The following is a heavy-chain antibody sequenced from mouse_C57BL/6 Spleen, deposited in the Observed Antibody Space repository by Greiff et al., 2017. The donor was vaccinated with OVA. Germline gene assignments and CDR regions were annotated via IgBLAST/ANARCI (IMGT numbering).Heavy chain of an antibody. V-gene: IGHV1-55*01. CDR3: ARSGYYGSSYWYFDV. CDR2: IYPGSGST. CDR1: GYTFTSYW. J-gene: IGHJ1*03. Sequence: VQLKQPGAELVKPGASVKMSCKASGYTFTSYWITWVKQRPGQGLEWIGDIYPGSGSTNYNEKFKSKATLTVDTSSSTAYMQLSSLTSEDSAVYYCARSGYYGSSYWYFDVWGTGTTVTVSS. D-gene: IGHD1-1*01.